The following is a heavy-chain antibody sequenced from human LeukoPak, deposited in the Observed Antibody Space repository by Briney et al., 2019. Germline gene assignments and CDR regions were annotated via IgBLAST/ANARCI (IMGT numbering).Heavy chain of an antibody. CDR2: ISNSGGGT. V-gene: IGHV3-23*01. Sequence: PGGSLRLSCAASGFTFSSYAMHWVRQAPGKGLEWVSGISNSGGGTYYADSVEGRFTISRDNAQKSLYLQMNSLRAEDTAVYYCARVGYSSGWYFDYWGQGTLVTVSS. CDR1: GFTFSSYA. CDR3: ARVGYSSGWYFDY. J-gene: IGHJ4*02. D-gene: IGHD6-19*01.